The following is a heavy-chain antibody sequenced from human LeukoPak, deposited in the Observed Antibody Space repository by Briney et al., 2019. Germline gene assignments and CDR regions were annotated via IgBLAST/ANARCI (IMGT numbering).Heavy chain of an antibody. D-gene: IGHD3-10*02. CDR1: GFTFSDYY. V-gene: IGHV3-11*01. CDR3: AKAVRRFFFSADY. Sequence: GGSLRLSCAASGFTFSDYYMSWIRQAPGKGLEWVSYISSSGSTIYYADSVKGRFTISRDNAKNSLYLQMNSLRVEDTAVYYCAKAVRRFFFSADYWGQGTLVTVSS. CDR2: ISSSGSTI. J-gene: IGHJ4*02.